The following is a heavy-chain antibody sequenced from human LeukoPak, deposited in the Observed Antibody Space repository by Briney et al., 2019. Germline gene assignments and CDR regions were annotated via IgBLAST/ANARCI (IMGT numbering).Heavy chain of an antibody. Sequence: GGSLRLSCEASGFTFSTFWMTWVRQVPGKGLEGVANIKQDGSERNYVDSVKGRFTISRDNAKNSLYLQMNSLRAEDTDVYYCARGASSSPWGQGTLVTVSS. CDR2: IKQDGSER. J-gene: IGHJ5*02. CDR1: GFTFSTFW. D-gene: IGHD6-13*01. CDR3: ARGASSSP. V-gene: IGHV3-7*03.